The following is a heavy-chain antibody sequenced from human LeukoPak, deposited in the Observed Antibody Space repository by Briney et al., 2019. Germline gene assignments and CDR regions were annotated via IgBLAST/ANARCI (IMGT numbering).Heavy chain of an antibody. D-gene: IGHD6-13*01. CDR1: GYTFTSYY. CDR3: ARAIAAATGVYYYYYYMDV. J-gene: IGHJ6*03. CDR2: MNPNSGNT. Sequence: ASVKVSCKASGYTFTSYYMHWVRQATGQGLEWMGWMNPNSGNTGYAQKFQGRVTMTRSTSISTAYMELSSLRSEDTAVYYCARAIAAATGVYYYYYYMDVWGKGTTVTISS. V-gene: IGHV1-8*02.